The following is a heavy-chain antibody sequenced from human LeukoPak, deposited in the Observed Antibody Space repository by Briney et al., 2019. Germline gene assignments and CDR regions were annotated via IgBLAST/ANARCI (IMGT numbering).Heavy chain of an antibody. D-gene: IGHD2-15*01. J-gene: IGHJ5*02. Sequence: ASVKVSCKASGYTFTSYGISWVRQAPGQGLEWMGWISAYNGNTNYAQKLQGRVTMTTDTSTSTAYMELRSLRSDDTAVCYCARDQLGYCSGGSCSRWLDPWGQGTLVTVSS. CDR1: GYTFTSYG. CDR2: ISAYNGNT. CDR3: ARDQLGYCSGGSCSRWLDP. V-gene: IGHV1-18*01.